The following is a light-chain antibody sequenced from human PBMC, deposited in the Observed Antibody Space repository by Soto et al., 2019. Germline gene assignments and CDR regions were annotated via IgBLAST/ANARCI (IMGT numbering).Light chain of an antibody. CDR2: KAS. J-gene: IGKJ1*01. CDR3: QQDRT. CDR1: QSISSW. V-gene: IGKV1-5*03. Sequence: DIQMTQSPSTLSASVGDRVTITCRASQSISSWLAWYQQKPGKAPKLLIYKASNLESGVPSRFSGSGSGTEFTLTISSLQPDDFATYYCQQDRTFGQGTKVEIK.